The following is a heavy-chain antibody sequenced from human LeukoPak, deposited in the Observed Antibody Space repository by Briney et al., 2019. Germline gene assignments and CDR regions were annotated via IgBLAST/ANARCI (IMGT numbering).Heavy chain of an antibody. V-gene: IGHV4-34*01. J-gene: IGHJ6*03. D-gene: IGHD6-19*01. CDR1: GGSFSGYY. CDR3: ARQRDSSGWDNYYYYYYMDV. Sequence: SETLSLTCAVYGGSFSGYYWSWIRQPPGKGLEWIGEINHSGSTNYNPSLKSRVTISVDTSKNQFSLKLSSVTAADTAVYYCARQRDSSGWDNYYYYYYMDVWGKGTTVTVSS. CDR2: INHSGST.